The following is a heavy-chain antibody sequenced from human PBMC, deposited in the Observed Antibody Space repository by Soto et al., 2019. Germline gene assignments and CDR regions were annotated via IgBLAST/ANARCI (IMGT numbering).Heavy chain of an antibody. J-gene: IGHJ5*02. CDR2: SYYSGST. V-gene: IGHV4-39*01. D-gene: IGHD3-10*01. CDR1: GDSISSSHDS. Sequence: SETLSLTCTVSGDSISSSHDSWGWIRQPPGKGLEWIGSSYYSGSTYYNPSLKSRVTISVDTSKNQISLKLTSVTAADTAVYFCARGSDGYNSGSFYNGGWFGPWGQGTLVTVSS. CDR3: ARGSDGYNSGSFYNGGWFGP.